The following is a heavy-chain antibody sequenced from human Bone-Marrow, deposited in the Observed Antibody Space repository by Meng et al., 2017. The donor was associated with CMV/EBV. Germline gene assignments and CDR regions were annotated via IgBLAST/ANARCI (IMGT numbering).Heavy chain of an antibody. D-gene: IGHD3-22*01. CDR1: GFTFSSYA. CDR2: ISYDGSNK. CDR3: ARDQNYYDSSGYYYDYDDAFDI. Sequence: GGSLRLSCAASGFTFSSYAMHWVRQAPGKGLEWVAVISYDGSNKYYADSVKGRFTISRDNAKNSLYRQMNSLRAEDTAVYYCARDQNYYDSSGYYYDYDDAFDIWGQGTMVTVSS. J-gene: IGHJ3*02. V-gene: IGHV3-30*04.